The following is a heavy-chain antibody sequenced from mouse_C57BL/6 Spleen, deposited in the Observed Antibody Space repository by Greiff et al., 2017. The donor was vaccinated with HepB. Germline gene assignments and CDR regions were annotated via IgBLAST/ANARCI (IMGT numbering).Heavy chain of an antibody. CDR3: ARDHYDYELFDY. Sequence: EVMLVESGGGLVKPGGSLKLSCAASGFTFSSYAMSWVRQTPEKRLEWVATISDGGSYTYYPDNVKGRFTISRDNAKNNLYLQMSHLKSEDTAMYYCARDHYDYELFDYWGQGTTLTVSS. J-gene: IGHJ2*01. D-gene: IGHD2-4*01. CDR1: GFTFSSYA. CDR2: ISDGGSYT. V-gene: IGHV5-4*01.